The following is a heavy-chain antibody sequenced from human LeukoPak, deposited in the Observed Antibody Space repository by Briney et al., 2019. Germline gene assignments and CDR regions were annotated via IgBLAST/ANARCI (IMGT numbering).Heavy chain of an antibody. Sequence: PSETLSLTCTVSGGSISSYYWSWIRQPPGKGLEWIGYIYYSGSTNYNPSLKSRVTISVDTSKNQFSLKLSSVTAADTTVYYCARSFKPSTSWYFDLWGRGTLVTVSS. CDR3: ARSFKPSTSWYFDL. CDR2: IYYSGST. D-gene: IGHD3-16*01. J-gene: IGHJ2*01. V-gene: IGHV4-59*01. CDR1: GGSISSYY.